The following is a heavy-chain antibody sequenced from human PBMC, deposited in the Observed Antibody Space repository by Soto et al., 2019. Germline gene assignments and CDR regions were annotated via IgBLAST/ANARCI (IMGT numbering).Heavy chain of an antibody. Sequence: EVQLLESGGGLVQPGGSLRLSCAASGFTFSSYAMSWVRQAPGKGLEWVSAISGSGGSTYYADSVKGRFTISRDNSKNPLYLQMNSLRAEDTAVYYCAKFPGIAAAGTRLEGDYWGQGTLVTVSS. V-gene: IGHV3-23*01. CDR3: AKFPGIAAAGTRLEGDY. D-gene: IGHD6-13*01. CDR2: ISGSGGST. CDR1: GFTFSSYA. J-gene: IGHJ4*02.